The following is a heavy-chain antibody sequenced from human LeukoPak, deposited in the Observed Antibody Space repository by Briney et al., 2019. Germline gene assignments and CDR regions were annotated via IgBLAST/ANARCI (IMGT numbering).Heavy chain of an antibody. CDR1: GGSISSYY. D-gene: IGHD3-9*01. J-gene: IGHJ4*02. V-gene: IGHV4-34*01. CDR3: ARGRYYDILTGYFDFDY. Sequence: SETLSLTCTVSGGSISSYYWSWIRQPPGKGLEWIGEINHSGSTNYNPSLKSRVTILADTSKNQFSLKLSSVTAADTAVYYCARGRYYDILTGYFDFDYWGQGTLVTVSS. CDR2: INHSGST.